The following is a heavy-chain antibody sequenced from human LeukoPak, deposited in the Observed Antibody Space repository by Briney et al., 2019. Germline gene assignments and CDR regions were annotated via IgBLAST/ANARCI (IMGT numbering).Heavy chain of an antibody. CDR1: EFPFSSYS. CDR3: ARVPGLLRGYFYY. J-gene: IGHJ4*02. CDR2: ISSSSSYI. D-gene: IGHD2-8*01. Sequence: GSLRLSCAASEFPFSSYSMNWVRQAPGKGLEWVSSISSSSSYIYYADSVKGGFTISRDNAKNSLYLQMNSLRAEDTAVYYCARVPGLLRGYFYYWGQGTLVTVSS. V-gene: IGHV3-21*01.